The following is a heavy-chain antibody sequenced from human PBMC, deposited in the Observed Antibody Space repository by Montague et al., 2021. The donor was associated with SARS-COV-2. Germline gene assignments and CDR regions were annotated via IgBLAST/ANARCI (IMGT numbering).Heavy chain of an antibody. Sequence: SETLSLTCTVSGVSITDYYWSWIRQPPGKGLEWVGYVFYNKGTNFNPSLKSRVAISVDTSKNQFSLKLTSVTAADTAFYYCVRHPSYDGLNGPPDFWDQGTLVTVSS. CDR3: VRHPSYDGLNGPPDF. CDR1: GVSITDYY. D-gene: IGHD3-16*01. CDR2: VFYNKGT. V-gene: IGHV4-59*08. J-gene: IGHJ4*02.